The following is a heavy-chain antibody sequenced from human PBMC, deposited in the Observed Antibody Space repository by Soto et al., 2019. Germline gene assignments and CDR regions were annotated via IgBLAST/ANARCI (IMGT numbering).Heavy chain of an antibody. CDR3: AKERREVVSGTGDS. J-gene: IGHJ4*02. V-gene: IGHV3-23*04. Sequence: EVQLVESGGGLVQPGGSLRLSCAASGFPFHNYWMHWVRQAPGRGLEWVSAISSSGSRTYYADSVKGRFTISRDNSKNALFLEMNSLRAEDTALYYCAKERREVVSGTGDSWGRGTLVTVSS. CDR2: ISSSGSRT. D-gene: IGHD6-19*01. CDR1: GFPFHNYW.